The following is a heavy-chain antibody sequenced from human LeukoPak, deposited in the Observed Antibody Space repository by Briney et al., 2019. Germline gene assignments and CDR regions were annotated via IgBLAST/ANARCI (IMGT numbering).Heavy chain of an antibody. V-gene: IGHV3-20*04. CDR2: INWNGGST. Sequence: PGGSLRLSCATSGFTFDDYGMSWVRQAPGKGLEWVSGINWNGGSTGYADSVKGRFTISRDNSKSTLYLQMNSLRAEDTAVYYCARSTSSTSWYYFHYWGQGTLVTVSS. D-gene: IGHD6-13*01. CDR3: ARSTSSTSWYYFHY. J-gene: IGHJ4*02. CDR1: GFTFDDYG.